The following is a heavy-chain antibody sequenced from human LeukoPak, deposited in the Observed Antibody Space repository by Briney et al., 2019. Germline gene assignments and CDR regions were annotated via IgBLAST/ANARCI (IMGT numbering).Heavy chain of an antibody. J-gene: IGHJ4*02. CDR2: IYSGGTT. CDR1: GFTFRSYA. D-gene: IGHD3-10*01. Sequence: GGSLRLSCAASGFTFRSYAMSWVRQAPGKGLEWVSVIYSGGTTYYADSVKGRFTISRHNSKNTLYLEMNSLRAEDTAVYYCTRDEMVRGVTVPFGFWGQGTLVTVSS. CDR3: TRDEMVRGVTVPFGF. V-gene: IGHV3-53*04.